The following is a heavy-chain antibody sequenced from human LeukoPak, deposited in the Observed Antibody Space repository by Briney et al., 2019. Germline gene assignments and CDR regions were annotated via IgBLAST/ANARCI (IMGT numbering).Heavy chain of an antibody. CDR2: ISSSGSTI. J-gene: IGHJ6*04. CDR3: AREGATVTTYGMDV. D-gene: IGHD4-17*01. CDR1: GFTFNSYE. V-gene: IGHV3-48*03. Sequence: PGGSLRLSCAASGFTFNSYEMNWVRQAPGKGLEWVSYISSSGSTIYYADSVKGRFTISRDNAKNSLHLQMNSLRAEDTAVYYCAREGATVTTYGMDVWGKGTTVTVSS.